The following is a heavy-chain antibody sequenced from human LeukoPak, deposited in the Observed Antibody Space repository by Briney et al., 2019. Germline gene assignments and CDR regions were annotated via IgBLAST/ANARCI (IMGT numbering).Heavy chain of an antibody. CDR3: AKDRMVGASYWYFDL. V-gene: IGHV3-23*01. J-gene: IGHJ2*01. CDR2: ISSSGSGGNT. Sequence: PGGSLRLSCAASGVTLSTYAMSWARQAPGRGLEWVSGISSSGSGGNTYYADSVKGRFTISRDSSKNTSFLHMNSLRVEDTAIYYCAKDRMVGASYWYFDLWGRGTLVTVSS. D-gene: IGHD1-26*01. CDR1: GVTLSTYA.